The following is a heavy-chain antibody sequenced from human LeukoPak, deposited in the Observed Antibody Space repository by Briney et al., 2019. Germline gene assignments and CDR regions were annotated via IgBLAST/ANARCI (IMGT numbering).Heavy chain of an antibody. Sequence: PGGFLRLSCAAPGFTFSSSSMHWVRQAPGKGLEWVAVMSYDESKQYYADSVKGRFIISRDNSRNTLYLQMNSLRTEDTAVYYCARGYCSSTTCTSGYYYGMDVWGQGTTVTVSS. D-gene: IGHD2-2*01. CDR2: MSYDESKQ. CDR1: GFTFSSSS. V-gene: IGHV3-30-3*01. CDR3: ARGYCSSTTCTSGYYYGMDV. J-gene: IGHJ6*02.